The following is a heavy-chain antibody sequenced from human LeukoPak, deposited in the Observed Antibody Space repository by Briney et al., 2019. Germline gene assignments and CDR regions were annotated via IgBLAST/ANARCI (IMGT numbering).Heavy chain of an antibody. D-gene: IGHD3-10*02. CDR3: AELGITMIGGV. V-gene: IGHV3-66*01. Sequence: GGSLRLSCAASGFIVSSNYMSWVRQAPGKGLEWVSVIYSGGSTYYADSVKGRFTISRDNSKITLYLQMNSLRAEDTAVYYCAELGITMIGGVWGKGTTVTISS. J-gene: IGHJ6*04. CDR1: GFIVSSNY. CDR2: IYSGGST.